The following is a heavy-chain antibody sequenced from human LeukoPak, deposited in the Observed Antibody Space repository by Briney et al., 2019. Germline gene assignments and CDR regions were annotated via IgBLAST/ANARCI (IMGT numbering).Heavy chain of an antibody. J-gene: IGHJ4*02. CDR2: IYSGGST. CDR1: GFTVSSNY. CDR3: ARESGYNYGYGDY. V-gene: IGHV3-53*01. Sequence: SGGSLRLSCAASGFTVSSNYMSWVRQAPGKGLEWVSVIYSGGSTYYADSVKGRFTISRDNSKNTLYLQMNSLRAEDTAVYYCARESGYNYGYGDYWGQGTLVTVSS. D-gene: IGHD5-18*01.